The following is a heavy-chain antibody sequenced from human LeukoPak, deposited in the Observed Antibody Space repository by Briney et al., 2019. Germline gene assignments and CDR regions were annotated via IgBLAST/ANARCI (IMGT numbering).Heavy chain of an antibody. CDR1: GRSISSSSYY. CDR2: IYYSGST. D-gene: IGHD2-2*02. J-gene: IGHJ4*02. V-gene: IGHV4-39*01. CDR3: ARSHYVVVPAAIPRVDY. Sequence: SETLSLTCTVSGRSISSSSYYWGWIRQPPGKGLEWIGSIYYSGSTYYNPSLKSRVTISVDTSKNQFSLKLSSVTAADTAVYYCARSHYVVVPAAIPRVDYWGQGTLVTVSS.